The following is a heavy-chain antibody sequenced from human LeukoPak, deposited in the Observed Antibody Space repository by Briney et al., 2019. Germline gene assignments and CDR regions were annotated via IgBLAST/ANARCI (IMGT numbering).Heavy chain of an antibody. CDR2: INHSGST. CDR3: ARLRQATIFGVVIIDYYYYMDV. V-gene: IGHV4-34*01. J-gene: IGHJ6*03. D-gene: IGHD3-3*01. CDR1: GGSFSGYY. Sequence: SETLSLTCAVYGGSFSGYYWSWIRQPPGKGLEWIGEINHSGSTNYNPSLKSRVTISVDTSKNQFSLKLSSVTAADTAVYYCARLRQATIFGVVIIDYYYYMDVWGKGTTVTVSS.